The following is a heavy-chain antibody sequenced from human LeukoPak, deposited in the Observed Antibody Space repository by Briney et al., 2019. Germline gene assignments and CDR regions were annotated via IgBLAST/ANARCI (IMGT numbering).Heavy chain of an antibody. D-gene: IGHD6-19*01. V-gene: IGHV1-18*01. CDR3: ARVFPSSGWFNYYYYYYMDV. CDR1: GYTFTSYG. J-gene: IGHJ6*03. CDR2: ISAYNGNT. Sequence: ASVKVSCKASGYTFTSYGISWVRQAPGQGLEWMGWISAYNGNTNYAQKLQGRVTMTTDTSTSTAYMELRSLRSDDTAVYYCARVFPSSGWFNYYYYYYMDVWGKGTTVTVSS.